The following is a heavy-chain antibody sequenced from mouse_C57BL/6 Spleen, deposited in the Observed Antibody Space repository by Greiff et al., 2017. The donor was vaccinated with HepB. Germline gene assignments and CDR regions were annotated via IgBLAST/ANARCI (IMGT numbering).Heavy chain of an antibody. CDR1: GYSITSGYY. V-gene: IGHV3-6*01. CDR2: ISYDGSN. CDR3: AREDYYGRAYYAMDY. J-gene: IGHJ4*01. Sequence: EVKLEESGPGLVKPSQSLSLTCSVTGYSITSGYYWNWIRQFPGNKLEWMGYISYDGSNNYNPSLKNRISITRDTSKNQFFLKLNSVTTEDTATYYCAREDYYGRAYYAMDYWGQGTSVTVSS. D-gene: IGHD1-1*01.